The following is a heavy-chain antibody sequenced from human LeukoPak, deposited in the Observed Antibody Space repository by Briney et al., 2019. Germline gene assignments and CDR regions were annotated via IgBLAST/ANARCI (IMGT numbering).Heavy chain of an antibody. CDR1: GYSISSGYF. Sequence: PSETLSLTCTVSGYSISSGYFWGWVRLPPGLGPQWIGSMYYSGTTHYNPSLKSRLTISFDTSKNQFSLKLSSVTAADTALYYCARGLIGYHTVFDSWGQGTLGTVSS. D-gene: IGHD6-25*01. CDR2: MYYSGTT. V-gene: IGHV4-38-2*02. CDR3: ARGLIGYHTVFDS. J-gene: IGHJ4*02.